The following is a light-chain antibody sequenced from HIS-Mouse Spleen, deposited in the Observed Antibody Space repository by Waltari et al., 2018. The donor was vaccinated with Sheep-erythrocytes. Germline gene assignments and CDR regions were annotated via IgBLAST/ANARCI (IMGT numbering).Light chain of an antibody. CDR2: EGS. CDR3: CSYAGSSTPWV. Sequence: QSALTQPRSVSGSPGQSVTISCTGTSRDVGGYNYVSWYQQHPGKAPKPMIYEGSTRPSGVSNRFSGSKSGHTASLTISGLQAEDEADYYCCSYAGSSTPWVFGGGTKLTVL. J-gene: IGLJ3*02. CDR1: SRDVGGYNY. V-gene: IGLV2-23*01.